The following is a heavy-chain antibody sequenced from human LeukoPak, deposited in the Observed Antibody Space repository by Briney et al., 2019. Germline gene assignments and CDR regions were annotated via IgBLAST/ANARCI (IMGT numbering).Heavy chain of an antibody. Sequence: GGSLRLSCAASGFTPSAYEMNWVRQAPGKGLEWVSYITSSGYTITYADSVKGRFTISRDNAKNSLYLQMNSLRAEDTAVYYCARGRGAFDYWGQGTLVTVSS. CDR3: ARGRGAFDY. J-gene: IGHJ4*02. CDR2: ITSSGYTI. D-gene: IGHD6-25*01. V-gene: IGHV3-48*03. CDR1: GFTPSAYE.